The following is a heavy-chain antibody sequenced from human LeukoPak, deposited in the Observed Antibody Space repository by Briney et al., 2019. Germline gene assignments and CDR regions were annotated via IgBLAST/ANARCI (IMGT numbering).Heavy chain of an antibody. J-gene: IGHJ4*02. D-gene: IGHD3-10*01. Sequence: PGGSLRLSCAASGFTFSSYGMYWIRQAPGKGLEWVAFIRFDGTNKYYVDSVKGRFTISRDNSKNTLYLQMNSLRAEDTAVYYCAKDRDVYGSGSYLDYWGQGTLVTVS. CDR1: GFTFSSYG. CDR2: IRFDGTNK. CDR3: AKDRDVYGSGSYLDY. V-gene: IGHV3-30*02.